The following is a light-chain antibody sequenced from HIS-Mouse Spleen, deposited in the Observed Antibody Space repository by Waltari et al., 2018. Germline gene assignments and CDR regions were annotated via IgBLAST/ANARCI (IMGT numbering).Light chain of an antibody. CDR1: ALPKKY. V-gene: IGLV3-10*01. Sequence: SYELTQPPSVSVSPGQTVRITCSGDALPKKYAYWYQQKSGQAPVLVIYEDSKRPSGIPEVFSGSSSGTMATLTISGAQVEDEADYYCYSTDSSGNHRVFGGGTKLTVL. J-gene: IGLJ2*01. CDR2: EDS. CDR3: YSTDSSGNHRV.